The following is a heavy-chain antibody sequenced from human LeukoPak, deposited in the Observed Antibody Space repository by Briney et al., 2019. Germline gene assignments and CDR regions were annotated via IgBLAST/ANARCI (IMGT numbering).Heavy chain of an antibody. CDR2: IYSGGST. V-gene: IGHV3-53*01. D-gene: IGHD1-26*01. J-gene: IGHJ3*02. Sequence: PVGSLRLSCAASGFTVSSNYMSWVRQAPGKGLEWVSVIYSGGSTYYADPVKGRFTISRDNSKNTLYLQMNSLRAEDTAVYYCARDQWDPHYSAFDIRGQGTMVTVSS. CDR3: ARDQWDPHYSAFDI. CDR1: GFTVSSNY.